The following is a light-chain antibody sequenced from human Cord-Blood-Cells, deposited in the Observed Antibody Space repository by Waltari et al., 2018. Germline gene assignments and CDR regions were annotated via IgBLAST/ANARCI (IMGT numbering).Light chain of an antibody. CDR1: PPNLGNNY. CDR2: ENN. J-gene: IGLJ3*02. V-gene: IGLV1-51*02. CDR3: GTWDSSLSAWV. Sequence: QSVLTQPPSVSAAPGQQVTISCSGSPPNLGNNYVSWYQQPPGTAPKLLIYENNKRPSGIPDRFSGSKSGTSATLGITGLQTGDEADYYCGTWDSSLSAWVFGGGTKLTVL.